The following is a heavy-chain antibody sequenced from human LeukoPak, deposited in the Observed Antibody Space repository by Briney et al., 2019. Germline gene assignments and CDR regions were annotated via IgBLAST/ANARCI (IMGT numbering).Heavy chain of an antibody. J-gene: IGHJ5*02. CDR2: ISAYNGNT. CDR3: ARDRDYLNWFDP. CDR1: VYTFTSYG. V-gene: IGHV1-18*01. Sequence: ASVKVSFKASVYTFTSYGISWVRQAPGQGLEWMGWISAYNGNTNYAQKLQGRVTMTTDTSTSTAYMELRSLRSADTAVYYCARDRDYLNWFDPWGQGTLVTVSS. D-gene: IGHD3-16*01.